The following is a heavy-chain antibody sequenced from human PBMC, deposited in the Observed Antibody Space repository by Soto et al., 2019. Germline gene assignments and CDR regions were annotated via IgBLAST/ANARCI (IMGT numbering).Heavy chain of an antibody. D-gene: IGHD3-10*01. CDR1: GFSLSSYW. Sequence: EVQLVESGGGLVQPGGSLRLSCAASGFSLSSYWMSWVRQAPGKGLEWVANMNQDGSESDYVGSVKGRFTLTRDNAKNSLYLHMNSLRAEDTAVYYCARLSTSAGRGDLACWGQGTLVTVSS. J-gene: IGHJ4*02. V-gene: IGHV3-7*01. CDR3: ARLSTSAGRGDLAC. CDR2: MNQDGSES.